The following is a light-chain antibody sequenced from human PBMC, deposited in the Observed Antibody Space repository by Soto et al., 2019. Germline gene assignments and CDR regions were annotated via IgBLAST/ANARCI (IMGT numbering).Light chain of an antibody. CDR3: QKYNSDPLT. CDR1: QNINNY. Sequence: DIQITHSPSSLSASVLYRVTTTCQASQNINNYLNWYQQKPGRAPKLLIYDASNLEAGVPSRFRGSGSGTDFTFTISRLQPEDVATYYCQKYNSDPLTFGGGTKVDIK. J-gene: IGKJ4*01. V-gene: IGKV1-33*01. CDR2: DAS.